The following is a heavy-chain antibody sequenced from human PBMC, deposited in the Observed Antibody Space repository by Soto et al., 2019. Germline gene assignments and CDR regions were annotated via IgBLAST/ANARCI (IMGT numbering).Heavy chain of an antibody. D-gene: IGHD2-15*01. CDR3: ARILEYCSGGSCDF. CDR2: INAGNGNT. CDR1: GYTFTTYA. V-gene: IGHV1-3*01. Sequence: ASVKVSCKASGYTFTTYAIHWVRQAPGQRLEWMGWINAGNGNTKYSQKFQGRVTITRDTSASTAYMELSSLRSGDTAVYYCARILEYCSGGSCDFWGQGTLVTVSS. J-gene: IGHJ4*02.